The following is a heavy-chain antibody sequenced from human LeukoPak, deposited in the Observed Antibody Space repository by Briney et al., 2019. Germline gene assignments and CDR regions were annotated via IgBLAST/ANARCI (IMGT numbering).Heavy chain of an antibody. V-gene: IGHV1-18*01. D-gene: IGHD6-19*01. CDR2: ISTYSANA. CDR3: ALSGTRYNSAWCRI. J-gene: IGHJ4*02. Sequence: ASVKVSCKASGYLFISHGLTWVRQAPGQGLEWMGWISTYSANATYAQNFRGRVTMTTDTSTETAYLELSSLRSDDTAVYYCALSGTRYNSAWCRIWGQGTLVTVSS. CDR1: GYLFISHG.